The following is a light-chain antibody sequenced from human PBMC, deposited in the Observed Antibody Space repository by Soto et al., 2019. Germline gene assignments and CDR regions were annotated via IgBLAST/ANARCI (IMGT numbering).Light chain of an antibody. V-gene: IGLV1-47*01. CDR3: VEWDDNLSARV. CDR2: MNN. CDR1: RSNIGSSI. J-gene: IGLJ3*02. Sequence: QSVLPQPPSLSGTPGPTVTISCFGSRSNIGSSIVHWYQQLPGADPKHLIYMNNQRPSGIPDRVSGYKSGTSDSLVISGLRAEDEADYYCVEWDDNLSARVLGGGNKLTVL.